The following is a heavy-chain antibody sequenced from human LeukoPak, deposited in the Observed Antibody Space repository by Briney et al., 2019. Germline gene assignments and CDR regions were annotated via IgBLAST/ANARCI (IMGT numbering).Heavy chain of an antibody. D-gene: IGHD2-2*01. J-gene: IGHJ4*02. V-gene: IGHV3-21*01. CDR2: ISSSSSYI. CDR3: ACQPAANPEG. Sequence: GGSLRLPCAASGFTFSSYSMNWVRQAPGKGLEWVSSISSSSSYIYYADSVKDRFTISRDNAKNSLYLQMNSLRAEDTAVYYCACQPAANPEGWGQGTLVTVSS. CDR1: GFTFSSYS.